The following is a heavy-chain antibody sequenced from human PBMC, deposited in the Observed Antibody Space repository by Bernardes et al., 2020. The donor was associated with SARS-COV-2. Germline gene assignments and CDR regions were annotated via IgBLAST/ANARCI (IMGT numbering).Heavy chain of an antibody. J-gene: IGHJ5*02. Sequence: GSLSLSCAASGFPFSSYAMSWVRQAPGKGLEWVSGISGSGDRTYYADSVKGRFTISRDTSKNTLYLQVNSLRAEDTAVYYCARSLFSGYDLGWFDPWGQGTLVTVSS. CDR3: ARSLFSGYDLGWFDP. V-gene: IGHV3-23*01. D-gene: IGHD5-12*01. CDR1: GFPFSSYA. CDR2: ISGSGDRT.